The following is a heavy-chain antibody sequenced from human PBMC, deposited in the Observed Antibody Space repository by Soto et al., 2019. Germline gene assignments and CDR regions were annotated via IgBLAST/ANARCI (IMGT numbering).Heavy chain of an antibody. CDR2: TSYDGSDK. CDR3: ARWGTTGGLDV. J-gene: IGHJ1*01. Sequence: QVHLVESGGGVVQPGTSLRLSRVGSGFTFRSYVIHWVRQAPGKGLEWVALTSYDGSDKYYDDSVKGRFTISRDNSRNTVDLQMDSLRLEDTALYYCARWGTTGGLDVWGQGTLVSVSS. V-gene: IGHV3-30*19. D-gene: IGHD3-16*01. CDR1: GFTFRSYV.